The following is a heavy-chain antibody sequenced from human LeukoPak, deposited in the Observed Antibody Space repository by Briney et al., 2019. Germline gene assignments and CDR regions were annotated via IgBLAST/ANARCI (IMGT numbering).Heavy chain of an antibody. CDR1: GGSISSYY. Sequence: SETLSLTCTVSGGSISSYYWSWIRQPAGKGLEWIGRIYTSGSTNYNPSLKSRVTMSVDTSKNQFSPKLSSVTAADTAVYYCARERNYGYYYYYMDVWGKGTTVTVSS. D-gene: IGHD1-7*01. CDR2: IYTSGST. CDR3: ARERNYGYYYYYMDV. J-gene: IGHJ6*03. V-gene: IGHV4-4*07.